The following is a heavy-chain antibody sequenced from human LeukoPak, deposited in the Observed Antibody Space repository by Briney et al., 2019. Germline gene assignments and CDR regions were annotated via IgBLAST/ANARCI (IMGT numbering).Heavy chain of an antibody. CDR1: GYTFTSYG. D-gene: IGHD2-2*01. CDR2: ISAYNGNT. Sequence: GASVKVSCKASGYTFTSYGISWVRQAPGQGLEWMGWISAYNGNTNYAQKLQGRVTMTTDTSTSTAYMELRSLRSDDTAVYYCAFRGSSPSCYGCVYWGQGTLVTVSS. J-gene: IGHJ4*02. V-gene: IGHV1-18*01. CDR3: AFRGSSPSCYGCVY.